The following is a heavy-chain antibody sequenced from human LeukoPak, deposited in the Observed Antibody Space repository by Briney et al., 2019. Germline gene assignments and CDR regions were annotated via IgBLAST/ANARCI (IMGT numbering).Heavy chain of an antibody. D-gene: IGHD3-3*01. CDR1: GFTFSSYA. J-gene: IGHJ6*02. V-gene: IGHV3-23*01. CDR3: AKDYYDFWSGYSSYYYYGMDV. CDR2: ISNDGTRT. Sequence: GGSLRLSCAASGFTFSSYAMSWVRQTPGKGLEWVSGISNDGTRTYYAVSVKGRFTVSRDISKNTLYLQMNSLRAEDTAVYYCAKDYYDFWSGYSSYYYYGMDVWGQGTTVTVSS.